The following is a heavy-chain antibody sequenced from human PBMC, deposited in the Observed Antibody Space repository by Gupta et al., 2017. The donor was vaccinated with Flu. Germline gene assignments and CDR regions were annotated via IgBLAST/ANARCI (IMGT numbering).Heavy chain of an antibody. Sequence: EVQLLESVGGLVKPGGALGLSGAAYGFTFVSYARSWVRQAPGKGRDGVSDIGVVGGITYYADSVKGRFTISRDNSKNTLYLQMNSLIAAYTAVYYCAKDKNNYYYDSSGYSFFGSWGQGTLVTVSS. D-gene: IGHD3-22*01. J-gene: IGHJ4*02. CDR1: GFTFVSYA. CDR3: AKDKNNYYYDSSGYSFFGS. V-gene: IGHV3-23*01. CDR2: IGVVGGIT.